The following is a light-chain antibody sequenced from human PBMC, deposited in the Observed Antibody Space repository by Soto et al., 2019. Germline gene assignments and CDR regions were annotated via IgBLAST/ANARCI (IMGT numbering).Light chain of an antibody. CDR2: GAS. V-gene: IGKV3-15*01. Sequence: EIVMTQSPATLSVSPGERATLSCRVSPSVSSNLAWYQQKPGQAPRLLIYGASTRATGIPARFSGSGSGTEFTLTISSLQSEDFAVYYCQQYNNWPPWTFGQGTKVEIK. CDR3: QQYNNWPPWT. J-gene: IGKJ1*01. CDR1: PSVSSN.